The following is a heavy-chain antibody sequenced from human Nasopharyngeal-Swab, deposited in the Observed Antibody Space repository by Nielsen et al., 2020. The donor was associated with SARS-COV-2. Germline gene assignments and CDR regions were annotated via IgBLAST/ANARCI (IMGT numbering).Heavy chain of an antibody. J-gene: IGHJ6*02. Sequence: GGSLRLSCAASGFTFSSYSMNLVRQAPGKGLEWVSYISSSSSTIYYADSVKGRFTISRDNAKNSLYLQMNSLRAEDTAVYYCAGGYCSGGSCYPTPPYYYYGMDVWGQGTTVTVSS. CDR2: ISSSSSTI. D-gene: IGHD2-15*01. CDR3: AGGYCSGGSCYPTPPYYYYGMDV. V-gene: IGHV3-48*04. CDR1: GFTFSSYS.